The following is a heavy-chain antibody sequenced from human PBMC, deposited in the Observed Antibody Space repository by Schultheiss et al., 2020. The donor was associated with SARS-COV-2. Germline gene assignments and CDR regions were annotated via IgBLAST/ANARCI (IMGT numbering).Heavy chain of an antibody. CDR2: INPNSGGT. V-gene: IGHV1-2*04. CDR3: ARGGDIRYCSGGSCYSYGVVYYYYGMDV. CDR1: GYTFTGYY. Sequence: ASVKVSCKASGYTFTGYYMHWVRQAPGQGLEWMGWINPNSGGTNYAQKFQGWVTMTRDTSISTAYMELSRLRSDDTAVYYCARGGDIRYCSGGSCYSYGVVYYYYGMDVWGQGTTVTVSS. J-gene: IGHJ6*02. D-gene: IGHD2-15*01.